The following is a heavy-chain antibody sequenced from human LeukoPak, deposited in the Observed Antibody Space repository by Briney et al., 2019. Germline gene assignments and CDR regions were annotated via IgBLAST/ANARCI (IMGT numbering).Heavy chain of an antibody. D-gene: IGHD3-9*01. CDR3: ATYFSPDAFDI. Sequence: GESLKISCKGSGYSFTSYWIGWVRQMPGKGPEWMGIIYPGDSDARYSPSFQGQVTISADKSISTAYLQWSSLKASDTAMYYCATYFSPDAFDIWGQGTMVTVSS. CDR1: GYSFTSYW. CDR2: IYPGDSDA. J-gene: IGHJ3*02. V-gene: IGHV5-51*01.